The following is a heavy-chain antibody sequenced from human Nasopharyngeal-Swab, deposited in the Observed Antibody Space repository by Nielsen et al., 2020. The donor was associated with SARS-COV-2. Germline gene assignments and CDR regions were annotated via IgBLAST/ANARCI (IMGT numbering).Heavy chain of an antibody. CDR2: LSASGGST. Sequence: GGSLRLSCAASGFSFSSYAMSWVRQAPGKGLEGVSALSASGGSTYYADSVKGRFTISRDTSKDTLYLHMNSLRAEDSAVYYCAKDLWPPYGMDVWGQGTTVTVSS. CDR1: GFSFSSYA. D-gene: IGHD3-16*01. CDR3: AKDLWPPYGMDV. J-gene: IGHJ6*02. V-gene: IGHV3-23*01.